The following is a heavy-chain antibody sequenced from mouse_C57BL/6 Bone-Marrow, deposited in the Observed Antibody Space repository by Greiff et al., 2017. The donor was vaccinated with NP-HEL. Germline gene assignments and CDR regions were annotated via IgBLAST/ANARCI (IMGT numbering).Heavy chain of an antibody. Sequence: QVQLKQPGTELVKPGASVKLSCKASGYTFTSYWMHWVKQRPGQGLEWIGNINPSNGGTNYNEKFKSKATLTVDKSSSTAYMQLSSLTSEDSAVYYCARPDYYGSSYDYAMDYWGQGTSVTVSS. V-gene: IGHV1-53*01. J-gene: IGHJ4*01. D-gene: IGHD1-1*01. CDR1: GYTFTSYW. CDR3: ARPDYYGSSYDYAMDY. CDR2: INPSNGGT.